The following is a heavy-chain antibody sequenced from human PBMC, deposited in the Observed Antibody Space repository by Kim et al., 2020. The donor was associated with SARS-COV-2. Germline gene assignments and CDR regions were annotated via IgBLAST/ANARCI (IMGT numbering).Heavy chain of an antibody. CDR2: IYHSGST. Sequence: SETLSLTCAVSGGSISSGGYSWSWIRQPPGKGLEWIGYIYHSGSTYYNPSLKSRVTISVDRSKNQFSLKLSSVTAADTAVYYCARYSSSDWYFDLWGRGTLVTVSS. V-gene: IGHV4-30-2*01. CDR1: GGSISSGGYS. J-gene: IGHJ2*01. D-gene: IGHD6-6*01. CDR3: ARYSSSDWYFDL.